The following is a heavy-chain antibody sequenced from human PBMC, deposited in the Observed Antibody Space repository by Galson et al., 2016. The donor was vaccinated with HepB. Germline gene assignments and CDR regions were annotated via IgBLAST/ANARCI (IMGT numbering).Heavy chain of an antibody. CDR2: MNPNSGNT. Sequence: SVKVSCKASGYTFTSYDINWVRQAIGQGLEWMGWMNPNSGNTAYAQKFQGRVTMTRNTSISTAYMELNSLRSEDTAIYYCARVRKISGWYGALLSHFEYWGQGILVTVSS. V-gene: IGHV1-8*01. D-gene: IGHD6-19*01. CDR3: ARVRKISGWYGALLSHFEY. J-gene: IGHJ4*02. CDR1: GYTFTSYD.